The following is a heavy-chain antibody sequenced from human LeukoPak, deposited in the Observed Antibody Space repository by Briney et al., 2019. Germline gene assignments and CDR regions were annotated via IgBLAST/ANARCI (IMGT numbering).Heavy chain of an antibody. CDR2: IIPIFGTA. CDR1: GGTLSSYA. V-gene: IGHV1-69*05. Sequence: GSSVKVSFKASGGTLSSYAISWVRPAPGQGLEWMGRIIPIFGTANYAQKFQGRVTITTDESTSTAYMELSSLRSEDTAVYYCARGYMAAELDYWGQGTLVTVSS. J-gene: IGHJ4*02. CDR3: ARGYMAAELDY. D-gene: IGHD6-13*01.